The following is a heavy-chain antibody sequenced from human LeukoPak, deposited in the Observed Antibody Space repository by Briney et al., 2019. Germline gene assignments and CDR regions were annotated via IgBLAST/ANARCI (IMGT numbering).Heavy chain of an antibody. V-gene: IGHV3-15*01. CDR1: GFTFSNGW. CDR3: TFKLFCRTSSCYTLDN. CDR2: IKIKSERGTT. Sequence: GGSLRLSCAASGFTFSNGWMSSVRQPRGKQLEGVGRIKIKSERGTTDYPPPVRARFTISRNGSKNTVYLHINSLTTETTAGYFCTFKLFCRTSSCYTLDNWGQGTLVAVSP. J-gene: IGHJ4*02. D-gene: IGHD2-2*02.